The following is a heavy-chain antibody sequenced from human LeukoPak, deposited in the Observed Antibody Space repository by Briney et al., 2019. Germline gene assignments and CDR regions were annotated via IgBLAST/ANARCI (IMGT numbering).Heavy chain of an antibody. CDR1: GYTFTGYY. D-gene: IGHD5-18*01. Sequence: GASVKVSCKASGYTFTGYYMHWVRQAPGQGLEWMGWINPNSGGTNYAQKFQGRVTMTRDTSISTAYMELSRLRSDDTAVYYCAREVSWDTAMATGAFDIWGQGTMVTVSS. CDR3: AREVSWDTAMATGAFDI. V-gene: IGHV1-2*02. CDR2: INPNSGGT. J-gene: IGHJ3*02.